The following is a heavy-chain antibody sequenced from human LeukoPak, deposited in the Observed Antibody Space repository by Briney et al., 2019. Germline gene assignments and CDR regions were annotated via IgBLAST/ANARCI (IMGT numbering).Heavy chain of an antibody. D-gene: IGHD1-20*01. Sequence: SETLSLTCAVYGGSFSGYYWNWIRQPPGKGLEWIGEINHSGSTNYNPSLKSRVTISVDTSKNQFSLKLSSVTAADTAVYYCARSHGYNWNDRGEGGVDYWGQGTLVTVSS. CDR2: INHSGST. CDR3: ARSHGYNWNDRGEGGVDY. J-gene: IGHJ4*02. CDR1: GGSFSGYY. V-gene: IGHV4-34*01.